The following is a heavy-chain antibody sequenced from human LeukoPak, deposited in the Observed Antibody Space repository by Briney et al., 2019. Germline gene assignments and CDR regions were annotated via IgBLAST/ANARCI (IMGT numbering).Heavy chain of an antibody. J-gene: IGHJ4*02. D-gene: IGHD3-3*01. CDR2: ISSSGSTI. V-gene: IGHV3-11*01. CDR1: GFTFSDYY. CDR3: ARARNYDFWSGYYEYYFDY. Sequence: RGSLRLSCAASGFTFSDYYMSWIRQAPGKGLEWVSYISSSGSTIYYADSVKGRFTISRDNAKNSLYLQMNSLRAEDTAVYYCARARNYDFWSGYYEYYFDYWGQGTLVTVSS.